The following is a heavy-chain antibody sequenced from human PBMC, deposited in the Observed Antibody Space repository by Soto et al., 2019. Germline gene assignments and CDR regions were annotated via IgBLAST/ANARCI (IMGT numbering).Heavy chain of an antibody. D-gene: IGHD2-2*01. CDR2: IYYSGST. CDR3: ARERIGVYCSSTSCLAQEPRYDYKDV. V-gene: IGHV4-59*01. Sequence: SETLSLTCTVSGGSISSYYWSWIRQPPGKGLEWIGYIYYSGSTNYNPTLKSRVTISVDTSKNQFSLKLSSVTAADTAVYYCARERIGVYCSSTSCLAQEPRYDYKDVWDKGTTVTVSS. J-gene: IGHJ6*03. CDR1: GGSISSYY.